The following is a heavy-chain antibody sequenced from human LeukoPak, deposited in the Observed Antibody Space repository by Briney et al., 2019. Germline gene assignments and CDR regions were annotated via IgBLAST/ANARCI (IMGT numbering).Heavy chain of an antibody. V-gene: IGHV4-30-4*01. J-gene: IGHJ4*02. CDR3: ARGEQLLDPFDY. Sequence: SETLSLTCTVSGGSISSGDYYWRWIRQPPGKGLEWIGYIYYSGSTYYNPSLKSRVTISVDTSKNQFSLKLSSVTAADTAVYYCARGEQLLDPFDYWGQGTLVTVSS. CDR1: GGSISSGDYY. CDR2: IYYSGST. D-gene: IGHD6-19*01.